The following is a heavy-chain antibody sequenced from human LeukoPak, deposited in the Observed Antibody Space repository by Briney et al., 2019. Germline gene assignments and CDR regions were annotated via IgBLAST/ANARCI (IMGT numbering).Heavy chain of an antibody. D-gene: IGHD3-22*01. V-gene: IGHV4-59*03. Sequence: SETLSLTCTASGGSLSSYDWSWVRQPPGKGLEWMGEIYYSGSTNYNAPLKSRVTISVDTSKNQFSLKLSSVTAADTAVYYCAKYNGGDSSGRNWFDPWGQGTLVTVSS. CDR1: GGSLSSYD. CDR3: AKYNGGDSSGRNWFDP. CDR2: IYYSGST. J-gene: IGHJ5*02.